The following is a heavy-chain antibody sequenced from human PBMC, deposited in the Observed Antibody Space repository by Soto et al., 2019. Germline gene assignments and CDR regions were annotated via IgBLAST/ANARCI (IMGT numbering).Heavy chain of an antibody. D-gene: IGHD1-7*01. J-gene: IGHJ4*02. CDR2: ISSGSSNI. V-gene: IGHV3-21*01. CDR1: GFAFRSYN. CDR3: ASARVFAGTLDF. Sequence: EVQLVESGGGLVKPGGYLTLSCAGSGFAFRSYNMNWVRQPPGKGLEWVASISSGSSNIYSADSVKGRFTISRDNSKYSLYLQMDSLRAEDAVVYYCASARVFAGTLDFRRQGFLRIVSS.